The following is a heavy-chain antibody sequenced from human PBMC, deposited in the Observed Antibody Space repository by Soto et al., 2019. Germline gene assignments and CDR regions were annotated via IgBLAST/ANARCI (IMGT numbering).Heavy chain of an antibody. Sequence: GGSLRLSCAASGFPFSIYWMSWVRQSPGKGLEWVANIKQDGSEKYYVDSVKGRFTISRDNAKNSLYLQMNSLRAEDTAVYYCARDEFYGMDVWGQGSXVTVSS. CDR3: ARDEFYGMDV. CDR1: GFPFSIYW. V-gene: IGHV3-7*03. J-gene: IGHJ6*02. CDR2: IKQDGSEK.